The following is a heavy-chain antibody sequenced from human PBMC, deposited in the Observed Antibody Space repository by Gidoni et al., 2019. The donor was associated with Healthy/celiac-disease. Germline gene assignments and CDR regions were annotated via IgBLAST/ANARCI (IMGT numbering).Heavy chain of an antibody. CDR3: ATTVTTWAGHYYYYGMDV. J-gene: IGHJ6*02. CDR2: ISYDGSNK. Sequence: QVQLVESGGGVVQPGRSLRLSCAASGFTFSSYAMHWVRQAPGKGLEWVAVISYDGSNKYYADSVKGRFTISRDNSKNTLYLQMNSLRAEDTAVYYCATTVTTWAGHYYYYGMDVWGQGTTVTVSS. CDR1: GFTFSSYA. D-gene: IGHD4-17*01. V-gene: IGHV3-30*01.